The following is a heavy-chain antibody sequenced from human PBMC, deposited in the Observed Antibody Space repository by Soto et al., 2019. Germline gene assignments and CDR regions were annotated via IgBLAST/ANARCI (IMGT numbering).Heavy chain of an antibody. V-gene: IGHV3-7*01. CDR1: GFTFSSYW. D-gene: IGHD3-16*01. CDR3: ARVAYSYGWIFDY. Sequence: PGGSLRLSCAASGFTFSSYWMSWVRQAPGKGLEWVANMKQDGSEKYYVDSVRGRFTLSRDNAKNSLQLQMNSLRAEDAAIYFCARVAYSYGWIFDYWGQGILVTV. J-gene: IGHJ4*01. CDR2: MKQDGSEK.